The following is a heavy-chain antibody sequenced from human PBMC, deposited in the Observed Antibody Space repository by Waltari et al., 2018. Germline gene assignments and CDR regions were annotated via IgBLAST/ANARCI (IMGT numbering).Heavy chain of an antibody. CDR2: VKSESDAGTT. J-gene: IGHJ4*02. V-gene: IGHV3-15*02. CDR1: GFTFSSAW. D-gene: IGHD1-1*01. CDR3: TTGGWFNWDRYYFDY. Sequence: EVHLEESGGALVKPGGSLSLSCAASGFTFSSAWMSWVRQAPGKGLEWVGHVKSESDAGTTNYAAPVKGRFTISRDDSKNKLYLQMSSLKTEDTAVYYCTTGGWFNWDRYYFDYWGRGTLVTVSS.